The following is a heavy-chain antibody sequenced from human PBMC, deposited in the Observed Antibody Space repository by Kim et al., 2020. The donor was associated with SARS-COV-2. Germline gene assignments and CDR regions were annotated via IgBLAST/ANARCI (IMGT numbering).Heavy chain of an antibody. CDR1: GGSFSGYY. CDR3: ARGPFPYYYGMDV. J-gene: IGHJ6*02. V-gene: IGHV4-34*01. CDR2: INHSGST. Sequence: SETLSLTCAVYGGSFSGYYWSWIRQPPGKGLEWIGEINHSGSTNYNPSLKSRVTISVDTSKNQFSLKLSSVTAADTAVYYCARGPFPYYYGMDVWGQGTTVTVSS.